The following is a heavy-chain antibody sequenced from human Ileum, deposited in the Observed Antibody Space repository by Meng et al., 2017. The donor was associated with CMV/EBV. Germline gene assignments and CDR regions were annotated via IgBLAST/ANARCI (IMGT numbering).Heavy chain of an antibody. V-gene: IGHV4-59*11. CDR2: IHYTGRA. D-gene: IGHD1-1*01. CDR3: AERGGGY. Sequence: VQLHQSGPGLVKPSETLSLTGGVSGVSISTHYWSWVRQTPGKGLEWIASIHYTGRADYSPSLKSRLTISVDTSDSQLSLKLSSVTPADTAMYYCAERGGGYWGQGILVTVSS. CDR1: GVSISTHY. J-gene: IGHJ4*02.